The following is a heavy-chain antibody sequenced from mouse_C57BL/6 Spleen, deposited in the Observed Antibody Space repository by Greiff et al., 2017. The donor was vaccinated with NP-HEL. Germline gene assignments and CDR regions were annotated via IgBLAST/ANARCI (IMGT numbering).Heavy chain of an antibody. CDR3: ARHNYSNYFYYFDY. D-gene: IGHD2-5*01. CDR2: ISSGGSYT. Sequence: EVQVVESGGDLVKPGGSLKLSCAASGFTFSSYGMSWVRQTPDKRLEWVATISSGGSYTYYPDSVKGRFTISRDNAKNTLYLQMSSLKSEDTAMYYCARHNYSNYFYYFDYWGQGTTLTVSS. J-gene: IGHJ2*01. V-gene: IGHV5-6*01. CDR1: GFTFSSYG.